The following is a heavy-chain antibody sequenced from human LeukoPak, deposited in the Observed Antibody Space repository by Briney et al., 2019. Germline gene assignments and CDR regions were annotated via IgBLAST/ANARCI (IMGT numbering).Heavy chain of an antibody. Sequence: PSETLSLTCTVSGGSISSYYWSWIRQPPGKGLEWIGYIYYSGSTNYNPSLKSRVAISVDTSKNQFSLKLSSVTAADTAVYYCARDRNYDSSGGDAFDIWGQGTMVTVSS. J-gene: IGHJ3*02. D-gene: IGHD3-22*01. CDR1: GGSISSYY. CDR2: IYYSGST. V-gene: IGHV4-59*01. CDR3: ARDRNYDSSGGDAFDI.